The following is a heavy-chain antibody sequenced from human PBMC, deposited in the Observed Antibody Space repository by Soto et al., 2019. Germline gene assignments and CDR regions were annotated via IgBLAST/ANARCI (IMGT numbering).Heavy chain of an antibody. Sequence: EVQLLESGGGLVQPGGSLRLSCAISGFTFSSYAMSWVRQAPGKGLEWVSDISGSGDSTHYADSVKGRFTISRDNSENTLYLQMNRLRAEDTAIYYCAKSANISGWYFDLWGRGTLVTVSS. CDR3: AKSANISGWYFDL. CDR1: GFTFSSYA. D-gene: IGHD6-19*01. V-gene: IGHV3-23*01. J-gene: IGHJ2*01. CDR2: ISGSGDST.